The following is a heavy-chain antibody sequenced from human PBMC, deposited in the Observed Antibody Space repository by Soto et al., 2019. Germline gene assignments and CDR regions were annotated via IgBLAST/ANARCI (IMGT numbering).Heavy chain of an antibody. CDR3: GKDVGDYVPYYYGVDV. CDR2: IAYDGNEK. CDR1: GFTFKTHV. Sequence: QVQLVESGGGVVQPGTSLRLSCAASGFTFKTHVMHWVRQAPGEGLEWMAVIAYDGNEKFYADSVKGRFTISRDNSKNALYLQINTLRNDDTAVYYCGKDVGDYVPYYYGVDVWGQGTTVTVSS. V-gene: IGHV3-30*18. D-gene: IGHD3-10*02. J-gene: IGHJ6*02.